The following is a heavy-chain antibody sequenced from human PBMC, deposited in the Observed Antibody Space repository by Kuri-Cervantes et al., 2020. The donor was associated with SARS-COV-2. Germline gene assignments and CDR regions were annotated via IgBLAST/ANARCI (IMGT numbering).Heavy chain of an antibody. CDR3: ARATGPSITMVRGNWFDP. J-gene: IGHJ5*02. CDR2: ISAYNGNT. V-gene: IGHV1-18*01. D-gene: IGHD3-10*01. CDR1: GYTFTSYG. Sequence: ASVKVSCKASGYTFTSYGISWVRQAPGQGLEWMGWISAYNGNTNYAQKLQGRVSMTTDTSTSTAYMELRSLRSDVTAVYYCARATGPSITMVRGNWFDPWGQGTLVTVSS.